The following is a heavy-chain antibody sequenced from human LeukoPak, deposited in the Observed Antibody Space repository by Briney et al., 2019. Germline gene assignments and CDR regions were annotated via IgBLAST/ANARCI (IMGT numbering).Heavy chain of an antibody. J-gene: IGHJ4*02. CDR1: GYTFTGYY. CDR3: AREGGGYYDSSGYYPLGY. CDR2: INPNSGGT. D-gene: IGHD3-22*01. V-gene: IGHV1-2*02. Sequence: ASVKVSCKASGYTFTGYYIHWVRQAPGQGLEWMGWINPNSGGTNYAQKFQGRVTMTRDTSISTAYMELSGLRSDDTAVYYCAREGGGYYDSSGYYPLGYWGQGTLVTVSS.